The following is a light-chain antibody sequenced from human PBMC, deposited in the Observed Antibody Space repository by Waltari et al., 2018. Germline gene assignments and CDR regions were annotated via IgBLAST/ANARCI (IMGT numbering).Light chain of an antibody. V-gene: IGKV1-5*03. CDR3: QQYDNYWT. CDR2: TAC. CDR1: QSITNW. J-gene: IGKJ1*01. Sequence: DIQMTQSPSTLSASVGDRVTITCRASQSITNWLAWYQQKPGKAPKRLIYTACNLESGVPSRFSGSGSGTEFTLTISSLQPDDFATYYCQQYDNYWTFGQGTKVEIK.